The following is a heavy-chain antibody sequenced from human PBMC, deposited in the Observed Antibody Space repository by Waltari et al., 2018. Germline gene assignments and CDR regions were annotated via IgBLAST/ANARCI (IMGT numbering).Heavy chain of an antibody. CDR1: GFTFSTYS. D-gene: IGHD1-26*01. Sequence: EVQLVESGGGLVKPGGSLRLSCAASGFTFSTYSMNWVRQAPGKGLEWVASIGGSSRNIYNADSVKGRFTISRDNAKNSLYLQMNSLRAEDTAVYYCAGEGVGPTEQAFDHWGQGTLVTVSS. CDR2: IGGSSRNI. V-gene: IGHV3-21*03. J-gene: IGHJ4*02. CDR3: AGEGVGPTEQAFDH.